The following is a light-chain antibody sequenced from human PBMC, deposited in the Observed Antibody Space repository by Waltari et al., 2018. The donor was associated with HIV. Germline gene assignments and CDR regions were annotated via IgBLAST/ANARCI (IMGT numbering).Light chain of an antibody. V-gene: IGLV7-46*01. Sequence: QPVLTQEPSFTVSPGRTVILTCPSSARGVTSGHYPHLFQQRPGQAPKTLLYDPEKKHRWTPARFSGSVLAGKATLTLSGAHPDDEAKYYCLLSFGNDRLFGGGTFLTVL. CDR2: DPE. CDR1: ARGVTSGHY. J-gene: IGLJ2*01. CDR3: LLSFGNDRL.